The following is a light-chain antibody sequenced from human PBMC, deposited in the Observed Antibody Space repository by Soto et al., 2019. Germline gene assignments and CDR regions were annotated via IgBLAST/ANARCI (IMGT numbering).Light chain of an antibody. J-gene: IGKJ4*01. V-gene: IGKV1-5*03. CDR2: KAS. Sequence: DIQMTQSPSTLPASVGDRVTITCRANQSISTWLAWYQRKPGKAPNLLIYKASRLETGVPSRFSGSGSGTEFTLTISLLQPDDFATYYCQQYNSYSPLTFGGGTKVDIK. CDR3: QQYNSYSPLT. CDR1: QSISTW.